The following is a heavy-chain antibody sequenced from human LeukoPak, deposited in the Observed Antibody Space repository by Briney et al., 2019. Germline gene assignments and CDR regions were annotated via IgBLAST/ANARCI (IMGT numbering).Heavy chain of an antibody. V-gene: IGHV3-21*01. CDR1: GFGFTFSSYA. CDR3: ARGNGYRYAHFDY. Sequence: GGSLRLSCAASGFGFTFSSYAMSWVRQAPGKGLEWVSSISHSTTYIYYADSVKGRFTISRDNGKKLLYLQMNSLRVDDTAVYYCARGNGYRYAHFDYWGQGTLVTVSS. J-gene: IGHJ4*02. CDR2: ISHSTTYI. D-gene: IGHD5-18*01.